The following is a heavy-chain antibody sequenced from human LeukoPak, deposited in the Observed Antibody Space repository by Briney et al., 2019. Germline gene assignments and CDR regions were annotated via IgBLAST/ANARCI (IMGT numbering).Heavy chain of an antibody. V-gene: IGHV4-61*02. CDR2: IYTSGST. Sequence: PSETLSLTCTVSGGSISSGSYYWSWIRQPAGKGLEWIGRIYTSGSTNYNPSLKSRVTISVDTSKIQFSLKLSSVTAADTAVYYCARDKAVAGTKDYYYYYMDGWGKGATVTISS. J-gene: IGHJ6*03. CDR3: ARDKAVAGTKDYYYYYMDG. CDR1: GGSISSGSYY. D-gene: IGHD6-19*01.